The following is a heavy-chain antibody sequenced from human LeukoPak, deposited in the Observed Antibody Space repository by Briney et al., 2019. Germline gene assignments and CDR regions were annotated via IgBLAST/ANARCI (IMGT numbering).Heavy chain of an antibody. CDR3: ARDTAMVTSVDYYGMDV. Sequence: PGGSLRLSCAASGFPFSSYWMSWVRQSPGKGLNWVANIKQEGRVKYTVDSGKGQFTISRDNAMTPLDLQMNSLRGKDTAVYYCARDTAMVTSVDYYGMDVWAGGTRDTVSS. J-gene: IGHJ6*04. V-gene: IGHV3-7*05. D-gene: IGHD5-18*01. CDR1: GFPFSSYW. CDR2: IKQEGRVK.